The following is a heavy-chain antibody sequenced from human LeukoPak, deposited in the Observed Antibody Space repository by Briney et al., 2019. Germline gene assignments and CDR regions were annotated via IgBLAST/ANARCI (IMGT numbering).Heavy chain of an antibody. CDR3: ARHDGVGVQLWSADY. Sequence: GESLKISCKGSGYSFTSYWIGWARQMPGKGLEWMGIIYPGDSDTRYSPSFQGQVTISADKSISTAYLQWSSLKASDTAMYYCARHDGVGVQLWSADYWGQGTLVTVSS. J-gene: IGHJ4*02. D-gene: IGHD5-18*01. CDR2: IYPGDSDT. V-gene: IGHV5-51*01. CDR1: GYSFTSYW.